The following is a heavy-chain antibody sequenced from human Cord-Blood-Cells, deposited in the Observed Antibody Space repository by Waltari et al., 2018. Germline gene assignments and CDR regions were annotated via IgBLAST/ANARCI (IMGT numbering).Heavy chain of an antibody. CDR2: ISSSSSYI. CDR3: ARARANRGAFDI. D-gene: IGHD7-27*01. J-gene: IGHJ3*02. V-gene: IGHV3-21*01. Sequence: EVQLVESGGGLVKPGGSLRLSCAASGFTFSSYSMNWVRQAPGKGLEWVSSISSSSSYIYYADSVKGRFTISRDNAKNSLYLQMNSLRAEDTAVYYGARARANRGAFDIWGQGTMVTVSS. CDR1: GFTFSSYS.